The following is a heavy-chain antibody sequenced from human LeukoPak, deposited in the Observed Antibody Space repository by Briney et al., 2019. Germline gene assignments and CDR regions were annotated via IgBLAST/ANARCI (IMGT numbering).Heavy chain of an antibody. J-gene: IGHJ4*02. CDR2: INSDESST. V-gene: IGHV3-74*01. CDR3: ARSVRVSDSSGYYYAGPNDY. CDR1: GFTFSSYW. D-gene: IGHD3-22*01. Sequence: PGGSLRLSCAASGFTFSSYWMHWVRQAPGKGLEWVSRINSDESSTSYADSVKGRFTISRDNAKNTLYLQMNSLRAEDTAVYYCARSVRVSDSSGYYYAGPNDYWGQGTLVTVSS.